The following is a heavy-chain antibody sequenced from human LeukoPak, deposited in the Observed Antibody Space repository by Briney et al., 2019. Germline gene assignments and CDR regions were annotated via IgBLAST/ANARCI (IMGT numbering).Heavy chain of an antibody. Sequence: GGSLRLSCAACGFTFRDHYMTWIRQAPGKGLEWVSYITNSGRDADYSDSVRGRFTTSRDNAKNSLYLQMNSLRPEDTAIYYCGRGHFGLDVWGKGTTVTVSS. CDR1: GFTFRDHY. J-gene: IGHJ6*04. V-gene: IGHV3-11*06. CDR2: ITNSGRDA. CDR3: GRGHFGLDV.